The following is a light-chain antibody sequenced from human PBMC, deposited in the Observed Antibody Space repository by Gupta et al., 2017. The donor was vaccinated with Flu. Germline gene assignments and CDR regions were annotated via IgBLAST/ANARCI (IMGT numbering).Light chain of an antibody. Sequence: QSVLTQPPSVSRAPGQRVTISCTGSSSNIGAGYDVHWYQQRPGTAPKLLSYGNSNRRSGVPDRFSGSKSGTSASLAITGLQAEDEADYYCQSYESSLSGWVFGGGIKLTVL. V-gene: IGLV1-40*01. CDR3: QSYESSLSGWV. CDR2: GNS. CDR1: SSNIGAGYD. J-gene: IGLJ3*02.